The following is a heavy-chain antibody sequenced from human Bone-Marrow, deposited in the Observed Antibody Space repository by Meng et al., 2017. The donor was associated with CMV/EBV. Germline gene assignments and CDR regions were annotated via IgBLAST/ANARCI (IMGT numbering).Heavy chain of an antibody. CDR1: GFTFSRYS. CDR3: ASPYCSSTSCYHYYYGMDV. J-gene: IGHJ6*02. V-gene: IGHV3-21*01. Sequence: GEFLKISCAASGFTFSRYSMNWVRQAPGKGLEWVSSISSSSSYIYYADSVKGRFTISRDNAKNSLYLQMNSLSAEDTAVYYCASPYCSSTSCYHYYYGMDVWGQGTTVTVSS. CDR2: ISSSSSYI. D-gene: IGHD2-2*01.